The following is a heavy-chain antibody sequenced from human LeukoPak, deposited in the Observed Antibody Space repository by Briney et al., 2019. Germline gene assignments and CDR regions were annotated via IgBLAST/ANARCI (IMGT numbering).Heavy chain of an antibody. V-gene: IGHV6-1*01. J-gene: IGHJ2*01. D-gene: IGHD4-11*01. CDR3: ARSKGYFDL. CDR1: GDSVSSNSAA. CDR2: TYYRSKWYN. Sequence: SQTLSLICAISGDSVSSNSAAWNWIRQSPSRGLEWLGRTYYRSKWYNEYASSVKSRITINPDTSQNQFSLQLDSVTPEDTAVYFCARSKGYFDLWGRGTLVTVSS.